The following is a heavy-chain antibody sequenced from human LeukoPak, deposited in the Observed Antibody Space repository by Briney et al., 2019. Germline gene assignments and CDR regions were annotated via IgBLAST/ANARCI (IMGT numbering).Heavy chain of an antibody. D-gene: IGHD3-10*01. Sequence: GGSLRLSCAVSGITLSNYGMSWVRQAPGKGLEWVAGISGSGGSTYYADSVKGRFTISRDNSKNTLYLQMNSLRAEDTAVYYCAKESGYGSGSYSWGQGTLVTVSS. CDR2: ISGSGGST. CDR3: AKESGYGSGSYS. CDR1: GITLSNYG. V-gene: IGHV3-23*01. J-gene: IGHJ5*02.